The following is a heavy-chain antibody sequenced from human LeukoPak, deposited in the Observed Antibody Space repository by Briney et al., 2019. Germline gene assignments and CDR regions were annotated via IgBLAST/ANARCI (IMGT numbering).Heavy chain of an antibody. V-gene: IGHV3-21*01. CDR1: GFDFSTYA. D-gene: IGHD2-2*01. Sequence: GGSLRLSCAASGFDFSTYAINWVRQAPGKGLEWVSSISTMSNFIFYGDSVKGRFTISRDNAKNSVYLQMNSLRPEDTAVYYCSRFKYQLLPDYWGQGTLVTVSS. CDR3: SRFKYQLLPDY. J-gene: IGHJ4*02. CDR2: ISTMSNFI.